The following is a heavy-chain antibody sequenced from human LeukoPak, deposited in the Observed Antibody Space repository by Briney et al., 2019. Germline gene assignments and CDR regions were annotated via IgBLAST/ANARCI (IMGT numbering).Heavy chain of an antibody. CDR2: INHSGST. CDR1: GGSFSGYY. J-gene: IGHJ5*02. CDR3: ARRRFCSSTRCYWNWFDP. Sequence: SETLSLTCAVYGGSFSGYYWSWIRQPPGKGLEWIGEINHSGSTNYNPSLKSRVTISVDTSKNQFSLKLSSVTAADTAVYYCARRRFCSSTRCYWNWFDPWDQGTLVTVSS. D-gene: IGHD2-2*01. V-gene: IGHV4-34*01.